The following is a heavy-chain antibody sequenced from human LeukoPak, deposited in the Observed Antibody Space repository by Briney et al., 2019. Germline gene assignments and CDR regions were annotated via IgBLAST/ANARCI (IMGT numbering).Heavy chain of an antibody. CDR3: AKAGVTFYDTVWGGYRYNGLDL. Sequence: GGSLRLSCAASGFTFSNAWMSWVRQAPGKGLEWVGRIKSKTDGGTTDYAAPVKGRLTIPRDDSKNTLYLQMNSLRGEDTAVYYCAKAGVTFYDTVWGGYRYNGLDLWGQGTQVTVSS. CDR2: IKSKTDGGTT. D-gene: IGHD3-16*02. J-gene: IGHJ5*02. CDR1: GFTFSNAW. V-gene: IGHV3-15*01.